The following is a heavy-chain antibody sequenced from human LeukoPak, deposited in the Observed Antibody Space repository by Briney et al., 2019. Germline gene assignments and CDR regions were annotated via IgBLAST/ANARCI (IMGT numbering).Heavy chain of an antibody. Sequence: GGSLRLSCTASEFSVSNNYMSWVRQAPGKGLEWVSVIYSGGRTNYADSVRGRFSISRDNSKNTMYLQMNSLRVEDTAVYYCAKLDILTGYSPYVWGQGNTVTVSS. CDR1: EFSVSNNY. CDR2: IYSGGRT. CDR3: AKLDILTGYSPYV. V-gene: IGHV3-66*04. J-gene: IGHJ6*02. D-gene: IGHD3-9*01.